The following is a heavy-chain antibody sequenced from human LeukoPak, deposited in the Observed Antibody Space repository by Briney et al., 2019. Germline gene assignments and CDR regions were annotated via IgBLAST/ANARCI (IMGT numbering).Heavy chain of an antibody. J-gene: IGHJ4*02. CDR2: IRYDGSNK. CDR1: GFTFSSYG. V-gene: IGHV3-30*02. D-gene: IGHD3-9*01. Sequence: GGSLRLSCAASGFTFSSYGMHWVRQAPGKGPEWVAFIRYDGSNKYYRDSMKGRFTISRDNAKNSLYLQMNSLRAEDTAVYYCARRGYYDILTGYYPEPLYYFDYWGQGTLVTVSS. CDR3: ARRGYYDILTGYYPEPLYYFDY.